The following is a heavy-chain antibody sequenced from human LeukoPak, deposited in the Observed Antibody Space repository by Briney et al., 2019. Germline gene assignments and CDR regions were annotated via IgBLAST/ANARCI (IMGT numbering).Heavy chain of an antibody. CDR1: HYTFTSYG. CDR3: ARGPYGSGSYYYYYYYMDV. J-gene: IGHJ6*03. V-gene: IGHV1-18*01. CDR2: ISAYNGNT. Sequence: ASVKVSCKASHYTFTSYGISWVRQAPGQGLEWMGWISAYNGNTNYAQKLQGRVTMTRNTSISTAYMELSSLRSEDTAVYYCARGPYGSGSYYYYYYYMDVWGKGTTVTISS. D-gene: IGHD3-10*01.